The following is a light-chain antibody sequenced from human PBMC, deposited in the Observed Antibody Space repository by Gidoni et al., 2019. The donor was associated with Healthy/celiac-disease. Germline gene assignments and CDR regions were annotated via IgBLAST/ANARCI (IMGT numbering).Light chain of an antibody. J-gene: IGLJ1*01. CDR2: EVS. CDR3: SSYTSSSTRV. CDR1: SSDVGVYNY. Sequence: QSALPQPASVSASPGQSITISCTGTSSDVGVYNYVSWYQQHPGKAPKLMIYEVSNRPSGVSNRFSGSKSGNTASLTISGLQAEDEADYYCSSYTSSSTRVFGTGTKVTVL. V-gene: IGLV2-14*01.